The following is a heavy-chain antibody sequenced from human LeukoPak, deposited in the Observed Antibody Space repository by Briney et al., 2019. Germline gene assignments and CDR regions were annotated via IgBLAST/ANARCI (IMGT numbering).Heavy chain of an antibody. Sequence: ASVKVSCKASGYTFTGYYIHWLRQAPGRGREWMGWINPNSGGTKYAPKFQGLVTMSSDTSITTAYMDLNRLISDDTAVYYCARTKPPCTSCLLLDYWGQGTLVTVSS. CDR3: ARTKPPCTSCLLLDY. CDR2: INPNSGGT. V-gene: IGHV1-2*02. CDR1: GYTFTGYY. J-gene: IGHJ4*02. D-gene: IGHD2-2*01.